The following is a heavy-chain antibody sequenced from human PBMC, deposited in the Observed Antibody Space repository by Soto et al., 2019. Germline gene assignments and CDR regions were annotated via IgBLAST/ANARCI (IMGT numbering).Heavy chain of an antibody. J-gene: IGHJ4*02. CDR2: IYYSGST. CDR1: GGSISSSSYY. Sequence: SETLSLTCTVSGGSISSSSYYWGWIRQPPGKGLEWIGSIYYSGSTFYNPSLKSRVTISVDTSKNQFSLKLNSVTAADTAVYYCASPLNVVATIDYWGQGTLVTVSS. V-gene: IGHV4-39*01. D-gene: IGHD2-15*01. CDR3: ASPLNVVATIDY.